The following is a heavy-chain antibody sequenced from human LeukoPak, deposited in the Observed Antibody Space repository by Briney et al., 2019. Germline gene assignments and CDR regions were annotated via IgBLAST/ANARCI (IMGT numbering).Heavy chain of an antibody. D-gene: IGHD3-16*02. CDR1: GFTFSSYS. CDR3: AREPSNDYVWGSYRYGWENLDY. CDR2: ISSSSSTI. Sequence: PGGSLRLSCAASGFTFSSYSMNWVRQAPGKGLEWVSYISSSSSTIYYADSVKGRFIISRDNAKNSLYLQMNSLRDEDTAVYYCAREPSNDYVWGSYRYGWENLDYWGQGTLVTVSS. J-gene: IGHJ4*02. V-gene: IGHV3-48*02.